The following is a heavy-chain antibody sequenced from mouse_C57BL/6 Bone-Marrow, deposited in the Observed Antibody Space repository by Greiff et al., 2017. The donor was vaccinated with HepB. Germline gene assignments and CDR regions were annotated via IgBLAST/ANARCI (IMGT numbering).Heavy chain of an antibody. CDR2: INPGSGGT. V-gene: IGHV1-54*01. J-gene: IGHJ2*01. CDR3: ARGFITTVGFDY. Sequence: QVQLKQSGAELVRPGTSVKVSCKASGYAFTNYLIEWVKQRPGQGLEWIGVINPGSGGTNYNEKFKGKATLTADKSSSTAYMQLSSLTSEDSAVYFCARGFITTVGFDYWGQGTTLTVSS. D-gene: IGHD1-1*01. CDR1: GYAFTNYL.